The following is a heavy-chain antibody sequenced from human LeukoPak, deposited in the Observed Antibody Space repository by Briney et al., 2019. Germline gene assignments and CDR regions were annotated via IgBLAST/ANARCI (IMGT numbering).Heavy chain of an antibody. V-gene: IGHV3-23*01. CDR3: AKYTTGDGRYFDY. CDR1: GFTFSSYA. Sequence: GGSLRLSCAASGFTFSSYAMSWVRQAPGKGLEWVSIISGSGASTSYADSVKGRFTISRDNSKNTLYLQMNSLRAEDTAVYYCAKYTTGDGRYFDYWGQGTLVTVSS. J-gene: IGHJ4*02. CDR2: ISGSGAST. D-gene: IGHD7-27*01.